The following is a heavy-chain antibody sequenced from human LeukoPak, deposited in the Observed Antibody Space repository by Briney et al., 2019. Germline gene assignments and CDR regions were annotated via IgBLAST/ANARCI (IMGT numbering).Heavy chain of an antibody. CDR3: AKGRSRSGPDY. D-gene: IGHD2-15*01. CDR2: IGGGGGST. CDR1: GFIFSDYG. Sequence: GTSLRLSCTSSGFIFSDYGMHWVRQAPGKGLEWVSAIGGGGGSTYYADSVKGRFTISRDNSKNTLYLQMNSLRAEDTALYYCAKGRSRSGPDYWGQGALVTVSS. J-gene: IGHJ4*02. V-gene: IGHV3-23*01.